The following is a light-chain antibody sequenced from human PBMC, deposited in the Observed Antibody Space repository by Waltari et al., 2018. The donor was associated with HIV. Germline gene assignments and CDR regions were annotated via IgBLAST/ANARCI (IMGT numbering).Light chain of an antibody. Sequence: EIVLTQSPGTLSLSPGERATLSCRASQSVSSSYLAWYQQKPGQAPRLLIYGASSRATGIPDRFSGSGSGTDFTLTISRLEPEDFAVYYCQQYGSSRVFGQGTKLEIK. CDR2: GAS. J-gene: IGKJ2*01. CDR3: QQYGSSRV. V-gene: IGKV3-20*01. CDR1: QSVSSSY.